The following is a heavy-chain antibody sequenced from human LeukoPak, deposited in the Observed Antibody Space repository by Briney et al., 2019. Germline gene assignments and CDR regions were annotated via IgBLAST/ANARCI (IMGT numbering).Heavy chain of an antibody. Sequence: PSETLSLTCTVSGDSISTYYWSWIRQPPGKGLEWIGYMYYSGSTNYNPSLKSRVAISLDTPKNQFSLRLNSVTAADTAVYYCARGVAGYGPYDYWGQGTLVTVSS. V-gene: IGHV4-59*01. CDR3: ARGVAGYGPYDY. J-gene: IGHJ4*02. CDR1: GDSISTYY. D-gene: IGHD5-12*01. CDR2: MYYSGST.